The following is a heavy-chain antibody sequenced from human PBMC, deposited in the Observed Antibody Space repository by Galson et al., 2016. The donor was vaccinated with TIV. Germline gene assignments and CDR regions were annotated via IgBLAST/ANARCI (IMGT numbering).Heavy chain of an antibody. CDR3: ARGIVKSDFYGLDV. V-gene: IGHV2-70*17. D-gene: IGHD1-26*01. J-gene: IGHJ6*02. Sequence: PALVTPTQTLTLTCTFSGFSLPTSHMCVNWIRQSPGKALEWLARIDWDDDKFYITSLKTRLTISKDTSKNQVVLTMTNMDPMDTGTYYCARGIVKSDFYGLDVWGPGTTVTVPS. CDR2: IDWDDDK. CDR1: GFSLPTSHMC.